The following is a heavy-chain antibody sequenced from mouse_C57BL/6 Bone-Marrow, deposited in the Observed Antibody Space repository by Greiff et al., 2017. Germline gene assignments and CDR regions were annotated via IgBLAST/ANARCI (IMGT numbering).Heavy chain of an antibody. V-gene: IGHV5-4*01. CDR2: ISDGGSYT. D-gene: IGHD2-5*01. Sequence: EVQLVESGGGLVKPGGSLKLSCAASGFTFSSYAMSWVRQTPEKRLEWVATISDGGSYTYYPDNVKGRFTISRDYAKNNLYLQMSHLKSEDTAMYYCARDGAIAYYSTSYAMDYWGQGTSVTGSS. CDR3: ARDGAIAYYSTSYAMDY. J-gene: IGHJ4*01. CDR1: GFTFSSYA.